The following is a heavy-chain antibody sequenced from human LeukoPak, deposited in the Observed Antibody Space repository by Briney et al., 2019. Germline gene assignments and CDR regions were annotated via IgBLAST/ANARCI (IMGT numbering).Heavy chain of an antibody. Sequence: ASVKVSCKASGYTFTSFGISWVRQAPGQGLEWMGWISAYNGNTNYAQNLQARVTMTTDTSTSTAYMELSSLRSEDTAVYYCARDLKGPSIAPRLGRTPAALDYWGQGTLVTVSS. CDR1: GYTFTSFG. J-gene: IGHJ4*02. V-gene: IGHV1-18*01. CDR3: ARDLKGPSIAPRLGRTPAALDY. D-gene: IGHD6-6*01. CDR2: ISAYNGNT.